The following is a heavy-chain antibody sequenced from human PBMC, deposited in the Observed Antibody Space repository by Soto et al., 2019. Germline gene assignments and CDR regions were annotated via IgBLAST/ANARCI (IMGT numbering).Heavy chain of an antibody. Sequence: GESLKISCKGSGYSFTSYWISWVRQMPGKGLEWMGRIDPSDSYTNYSPSFQGHVTISADKSISTAYLQWSSLKASDTAMYYCARTPTWSIVVVPAAMREGDYYYYGMDVWGQGTTVTVSS. CDR2: IDPSDSYT. J-gene: IGHJ6*02. CDR3: ARTPTWSIVVVPAAMREGDYYYYGMDV. CDR1: GYSFTSYW. V-gene: IGHV5-10-1*01. D-gene: IGHD2-2*01.